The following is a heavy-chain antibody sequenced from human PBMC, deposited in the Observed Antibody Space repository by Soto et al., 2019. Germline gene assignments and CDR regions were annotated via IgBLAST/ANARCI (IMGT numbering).Heavy chain of an antibody. D-gene: IGHD1-1*01. CDR1: GFTFSSYW. CDR2: IKPDGSRT. V-gene: IGHV3-74*03. J-gene: IGHJ4*02. CDR3: ARDNNWSYDS. Sequence: RRLSFAASGFTFSSYWMHWVRQAPGEGLVWVSYIKPDGSRTKDADSVKGRFTISRDNARNTLYLRMNSLRAEDTAVYYCARDNNWSYDSWGRGTLVTVSS.